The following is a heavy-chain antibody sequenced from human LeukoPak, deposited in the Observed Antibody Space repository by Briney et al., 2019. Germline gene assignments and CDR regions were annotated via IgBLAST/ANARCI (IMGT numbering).Heavy chain of an antibody. V-gene: IGHV4-59*11. CDR3: ARNYYDSSGYYPYMDV. D-gene: IGHD3-22*01. Sequence: NPSETLSLTCPVSGGSISSHYWSWIRQPPGKGLEWIGYIYYSGSTNYNPSLKSRVTISVDTSKNQFSLKLSSVTAADTAVYYCARNYYDSSGYYPYMDVWGKGTTVTVSS. CDR2: IYYSGST. CDR1: GGSISSHY. J-gene: IGHJ6*03.